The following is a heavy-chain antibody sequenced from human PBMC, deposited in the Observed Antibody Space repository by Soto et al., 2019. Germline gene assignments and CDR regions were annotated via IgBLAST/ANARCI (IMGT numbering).Heavy chain of an antibody. CDR1: GGSISRYY. V-gene: IGHV4-59*01. CDR2: IYYSGST. CDR3: ARGLKGYCTNGVCLNWFDP. J-gene: IGHJ5*02. D-gene: IGHD2-8*01. Sequence: SETLSLTCTVSGGSISRYYWSWIRQPPGKGLEWIGYIYYSGSTNYNPSLKSRVTISVDTSKNQFSLKLSSVTAADTAVYYCARGLKGYCTNGVCLNWFDPWGQGTLVTVSS.